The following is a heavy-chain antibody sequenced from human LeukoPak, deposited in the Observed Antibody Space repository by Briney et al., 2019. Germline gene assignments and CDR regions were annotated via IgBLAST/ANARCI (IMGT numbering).Heavy chain of an antibody. D-gene: IGHD2-2*01. CDR2: ISYDGTNK. CDR1: GFTFSSYA. J-gene: IGHJ4*02. Sequence: GKSLRLSCTASGFTFSSYAMHWVRQAPGKGLEWVAVISYDGTNKYYADSVKGRLTVSRDNSKNTLYLQMSSLRAEDTAVYYCARGYCSSTSCYALDYWGQGTLVTVSS. V-gene: IGHV3-30-3*01. CDR3: ARGYCSSTSCYALDY.